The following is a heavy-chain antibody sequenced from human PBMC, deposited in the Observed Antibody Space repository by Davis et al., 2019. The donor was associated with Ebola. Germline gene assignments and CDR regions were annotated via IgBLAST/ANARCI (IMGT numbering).Heavy chain of an antibody. CDR2: INGVGSSR. J-gene: IGHJ5*02. CDR1: GFSFSGTD. V-gene: IGHV3-23*01. Sequence: PGGSLRLSCEASGFSFSGTDMNWVRQPPGKGLEWVSNINGVGSSRSYADAVRGRFSVSRDNSKNTLYLQMNNLRAEDTATYYCGKAQRDRNWNDVAERFDPWGQGTLVSVSS. CDR3: GKAQRDRNWNDVAERFDP. D-gene: IGHD1-20*01.